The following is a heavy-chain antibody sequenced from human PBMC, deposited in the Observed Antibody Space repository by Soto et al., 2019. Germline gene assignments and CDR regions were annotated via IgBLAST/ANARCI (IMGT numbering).Heavy chain of an antibody. V-gene: IGHV1-3*01. CDR3: ARITYYYDSSGYYYAHHFDY. D-gene: IGHD3-22*01. CDR2: INAGNGNT. CDR1: GYTFTSYA. J-gene: IGHJ4*02. Sequence: ASVKVSCKASGYTFTSYAMHWVRQAPGQRLAWMGWINAGNGNTKYSQKFQGRVTITRDTSASTAYMELSSLRSEDTAVYYCARITYYYDSSGYYYAHHFDYWGQGTLVTVSS.